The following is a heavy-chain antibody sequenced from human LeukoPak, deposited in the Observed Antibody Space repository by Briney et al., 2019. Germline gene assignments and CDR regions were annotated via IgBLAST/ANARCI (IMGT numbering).Heavy chain of an antibody. CDR1: GGSFSGYY. Sequence: PSETLSLTCAVYGGSFSGYYWSWIRQPPGKGLEWIGEINHSGSTYYNPSLKSRVTISVDTSKNQFSLKLSSVTAADTAVYYCARYLDWFDPWGQGTLVTVSS. CDR3: ARYLDWFDP. CDR2: INHSGST. V-gene: IGHV4-34*01. J-gene: IGHJ5*02.